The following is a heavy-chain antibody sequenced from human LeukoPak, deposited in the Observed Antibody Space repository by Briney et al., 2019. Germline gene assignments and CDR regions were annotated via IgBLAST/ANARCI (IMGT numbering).Heavy chain of an antibody. Sequence: SETLSLTCAVYGGSFSGYYWSWIRQPPGKGLEWIGYIYYRGSTYYNPSLKSRVTISVDTSKNQFSLKLSSVTAADTAVYYCAREGIAARLIDYWGQGTLVTVSS. CDR2: IYYRGST. V-gene: IGHV4-34*01. CDR1: GGSFSGYY. CDR3: AREGIAARLIDY. J-gene: IGHJ4*02. D-gene: IGHD6-6*01.